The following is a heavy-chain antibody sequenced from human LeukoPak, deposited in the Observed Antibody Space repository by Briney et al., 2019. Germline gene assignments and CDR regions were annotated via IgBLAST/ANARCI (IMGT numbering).Heavy chain of an antibody. J-gene: IGHJ3*02. CDR3: ARVGGGDLHDAFDI. CDR1: GYTFTSYG. CDR2: ISAYNGNT. V-gene: IGHV1-18*01. D-gene: IGHD2-21*02. Sequence: ASVKVSCKASGYTFTSYGISWVRQAPGQGLEWMGWISAYNGNTNYAQKLQGRVTMTSDTSTSTAYMELRSLRSDDTAVYYCARVGGGDLHDAFDIWGQGTMVTVSS.